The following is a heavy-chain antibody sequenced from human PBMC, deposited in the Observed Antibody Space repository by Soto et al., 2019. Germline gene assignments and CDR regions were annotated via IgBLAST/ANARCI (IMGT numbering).Heavy chain of an antibody. J-gene: IGHJ6*02. CDR3: ASHGGSEPEGRYYYGMDV. CDR2: IIPIFGTA. Sequence: QVQLVQSGAEVKKPGSSVKVSCKASGGTFSSYAISWVRQAPGQGLEWMGGIIPIFGTADYAQKFQGRVTITADESTSTAYMELSTLRCEDTAVYYCASHGGSEPEGRYYYGMDVWGQGTTVTVSS. D-gene: IGHD1-26*01. V-gene: IGHV1-69*12. CDR1: GGTFSSYA.